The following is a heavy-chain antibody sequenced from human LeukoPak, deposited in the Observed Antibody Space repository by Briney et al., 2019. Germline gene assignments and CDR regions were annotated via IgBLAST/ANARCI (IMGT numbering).Heavy chain of an antibody. V-gene: IGHV3-20*04. CDR2: INWNGGST. D-gene: IGHD1-20*01. CDR3: ASHGITGTTYGAWFDP. J-gene: IGHJ5*02. CDR1: GFTFDDHG. Sequence: GGSLRLSCAASGFTFDDHGMSWVRQAPGKGLEWVSGINWNGGSTGYADSVKGRFTISRDNAKNSLYLQMDSLRSEDTAVYYCASHGITGTTYGAWFDPWGQGTLVTVSS.